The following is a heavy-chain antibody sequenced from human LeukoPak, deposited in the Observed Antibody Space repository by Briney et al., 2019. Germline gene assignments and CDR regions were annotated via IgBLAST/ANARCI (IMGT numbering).Heavy chain of an antibody. CDR2: INHSGST. V-gene: IGHV4-34*01. D-gene: IGHD3-10*01. CDR1: GGSFSGYY. CDR3: ARVCMVRGVIITRYYYYMDV. J-gene: IGHJ6*03. Sequence: SETLSLTCAVSGGSFSGYYWSWIRQPPGKGLEWIGEINHSGSTNYNPSLKSRVTISVDTSKNQFSLKLSSVTAADTAVYYCARVCMVRGVIITRYYYYMDVWGKGTTVTVSS.